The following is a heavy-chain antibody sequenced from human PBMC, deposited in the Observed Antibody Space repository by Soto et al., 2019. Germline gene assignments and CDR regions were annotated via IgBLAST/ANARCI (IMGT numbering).Heavy chain of an antibody. CDR2: IMQDGSDK. V-gene: IGHV3-7*01. CDR3: ASKRLYFHGLDV. Sequence: GGSLRLSCTASGFSLSTSWMTWVRQAPGKGLEWVANIMQDGSDKYYVDSVKGRFTISRDNAKNSLYLQMTSLRAEDTAVYYCASKRLYFHGLDVCGEGTTVTVSS. J-gene: IGHJ6*04. CDR1: GFSLSTSW.